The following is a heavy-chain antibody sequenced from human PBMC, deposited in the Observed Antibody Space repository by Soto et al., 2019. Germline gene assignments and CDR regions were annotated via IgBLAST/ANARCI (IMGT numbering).Heavy chain of an antibody. V-gene: IGHV1-2*02. D-gene: IGHD3-22*01. CDR1: GYTFTGYY. J-gene: IGHJ5*02. CDR3: VRVQYYYDSSGYQTLAGFDP. Sequence: ASVKVSCKASGYTFTGYYMHWVRQAPGQGLEWMGWINPNSGGTNYAQKFQGRVTMTRDTSISTAYMELSRQRSDDTAVYYCVRVQYYYDSSGYQTLAGFDPWGQGTLVTVSS. CDR2: INPNSGGT.